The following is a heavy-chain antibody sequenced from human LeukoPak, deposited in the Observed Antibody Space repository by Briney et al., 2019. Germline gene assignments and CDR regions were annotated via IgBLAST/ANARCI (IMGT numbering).Heavy chain of an antibody. CDR1: GFTFSSYG. D-gene: IGHD3-22*01. Sequence: PGGSLRLSCAASGFTFSSYGMHWVPQAPGNGLEWVAFMRYDGSNKYYADSVKGRFTISRDNSKNTLYLQMNSLRAEDTAVYYCAKTFYYDSSGNVEAFGIWGQGTMVTVSS. J-gene: IGHJ3*02. V-gene: IGHV3-30*02. CDR3: AKTFYYDSSGNVEAFGI. CDR2: MRYDGSNK.